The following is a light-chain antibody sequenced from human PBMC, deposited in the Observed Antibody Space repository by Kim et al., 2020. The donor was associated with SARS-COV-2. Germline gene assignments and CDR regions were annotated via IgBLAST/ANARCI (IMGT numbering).Light chain of an antibody. V-gene: IGLV2-23*02. CDR1: NSDVGSYNL. CDR3: SSYAGSGLGV. CDR2: EVN. Sequence: QSVLTQPASVSGSPGQSITISCTGTNSDVGSYNLVSWYQQHPGKAPKLMIYEVNNRPSGVSDRFSGSKSGNTASLTISGLQAEDEADYHCSSYAGSGLGVFGGGTQLTVL. J-gene: IGLJ3*02.